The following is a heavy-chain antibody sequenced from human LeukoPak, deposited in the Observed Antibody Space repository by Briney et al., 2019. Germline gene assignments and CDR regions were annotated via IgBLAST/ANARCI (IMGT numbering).Heavy chain of an antibody. CDR1: GGSISSGSYY. D-gene: IGHD5-18*01. J-gene: IGHJ6*03. CDR2: IYTSGST. Sequence: SETLSLTCTVSGGSISSGSYYLSWIRQPAGKGLEWIGRIYTSGSTNYNPSLKSRVTISVDTSKHQFSLKLSSVTAADTAVYYCARTDTAMVTRYYYYYYMDVWGKGTTVTVSS. V-gene: IGHV4-61*02. CDR3: ARTDTAMVTRYYYYYYMDV.